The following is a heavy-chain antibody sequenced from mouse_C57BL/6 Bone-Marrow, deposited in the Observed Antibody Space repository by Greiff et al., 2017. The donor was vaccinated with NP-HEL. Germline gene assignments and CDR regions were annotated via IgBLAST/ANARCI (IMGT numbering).Heavy chain of an antibody. V-gene: IGHV1-50*01. CDR3: ASYYRGD. Sequence: VKLQQPGAELVKPGASVKLSCKASGYTFTSYWMQWVKQRPGQGLEWIGEIDPSASYTIYNQKFKGKATLTVDTSSSTAYMQLSSLTSEDSAVYYCASYYRGDWGQGTTLTVSS. CDR1: GYTFTSYW. J-gene: IGHJ2*01. CDR2: IDPSASYT. D-gene: IGHD2-12*01.